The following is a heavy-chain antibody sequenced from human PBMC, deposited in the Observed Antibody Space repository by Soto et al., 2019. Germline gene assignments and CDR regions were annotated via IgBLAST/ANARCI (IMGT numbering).Heavy chain of an antibody. CDR3: ARENYDFWSGYRGPLNWFDP. Sequence: GGSLRLSCAASGFTFSSYAMHWVRQAPGKGLEWVAVISYDGSNKYYADSVKGRFTISRGNSKNTLYLQMNSLRAEDTAVYYCARENYDFWSGYRGPLNWFDPWGQGTLVTVSS. J-gene: IGHJ5*02. CDR1: GFTFSSYA. CDR2: ISYDGSNK. V-gene: IGHV3-30-3*01. D-gene: IGHD3-3*01.